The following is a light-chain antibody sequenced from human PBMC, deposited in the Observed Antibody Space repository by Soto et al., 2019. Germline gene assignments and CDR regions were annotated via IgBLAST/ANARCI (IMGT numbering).Light chain of an antibody. J-gene: IGKJ5*01. CDR2: GAS. CDR3: QHYDSLPIT. Sequence: EIVFVHSPGTLSFSPGERATLSCRASQSVSSSYLAWYQQKPGQPPRLLIYGASSRATGIPDRFSGSGSGTDFTLTISRLEPEDFAVFYCQHYDSLPITFGQGTRLEI. CDR1: QSVSSSY. V-gene: IGKV3-20*01.